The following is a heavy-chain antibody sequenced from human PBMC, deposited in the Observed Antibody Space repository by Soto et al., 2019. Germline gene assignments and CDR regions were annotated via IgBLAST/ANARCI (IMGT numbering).Heavy chain of an antibody. CDR3: ARNYDPPH. Sequence: ASVKVSCKASGYTFTEYYIYWVRQAPGQWLEWMGWINPNSGGTNYAQKFQGRVTMTRDTSISTAYMELSRLRSDDTAVYYCARNYDPPHWGQGTLVTVSS. J-gene: IGHJ4*02. CDR1: GYTFTEYY. D-gene: IGHD3-16*01. V-gene: IGHV1-2*02. CDR2: INPNSGGT.